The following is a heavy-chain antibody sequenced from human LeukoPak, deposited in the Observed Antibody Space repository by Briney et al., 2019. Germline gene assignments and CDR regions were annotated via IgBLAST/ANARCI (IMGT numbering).Heavy chain of an antibody. Sequence: ASVKVSCKASGYTFTGYYMHWVRQALGQGLEWMGWINPNSGGTNYAQKFQGRVTMTRNTSISTAYMELSRLRSDDTAVYYCARGYCSSTSCYTVFDYWGQGTLVTVSS. CDR2: INPNSGGT. CDR3: ARGYCSSTSCYTVFDY. J-gene: IGHJ4*02. V-gene: IGHV1-2*02. D-gene: IGHD2-2*02. CDR1: GYTFTGYY.